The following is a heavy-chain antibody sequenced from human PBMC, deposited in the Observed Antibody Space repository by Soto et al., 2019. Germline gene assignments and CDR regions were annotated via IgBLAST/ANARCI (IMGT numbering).Heavy chain of an antibody. Sequence: PGGPLRLSWSASGFTFSIYAMHWVRQAPGKGLEYVSSISINGGSTHYADSVKGRFTISRDNSKNTQYLQMSSLRADDTALYYCVKGEYYYDSSGYYPFDYWGQGT. V-gene: IGHV3-64D*06. CDR3: VKGEYYYDSSGYYPFDY. D-gene: IGHD3-22*01. CDR2: ISINGGST. CDR1: GFTFSIYA. J-gene: IGHJ4*02.